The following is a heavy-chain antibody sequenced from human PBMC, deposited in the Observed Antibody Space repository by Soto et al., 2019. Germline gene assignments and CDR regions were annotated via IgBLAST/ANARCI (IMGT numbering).Heavy chain of an antibody. CDR3: ARSRSYGHYYYYYMDV. V-gene: IGHV4-31*03. CDR1: GGSISSGGYY. J-gene: IGHJ6*03. D-gene: IGHD4-17*01. Sequence: QVQLQESGPGLVKPSQTLSLTCTVSGGSISSGGYYWSWIRQHPGKGLEWIGYIYYSGSTYYNPSLKSRVTISVDTSKNQFSLKLSSVSAADTAVYYCARSRSYGHYYYYYMDVWGKGTTVTVSS. CDR2: IYYSGST.